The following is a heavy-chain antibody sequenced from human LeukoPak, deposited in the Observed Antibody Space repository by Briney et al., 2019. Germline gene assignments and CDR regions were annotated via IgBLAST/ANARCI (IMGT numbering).Heavy chain of an antibody. D-gene: IGHD3-9*01. CDR3: ARAGNGILTGYFQNWYFDL. Sequence: SETLSLTCTVYGGSFSDFHWSWIRLPPGKGLEWIGEINHSGNTNYNPSLKSRVTISIDTSKNQFSLKLSSVTAADTAVYYCARAGNGILTGYFQNWYFDLWGRGTLVTVSS. V-gene: IGHV4-34*01. J-gene: IGHJ2*01. CDR2: INHSGNT. CDR1: GGSFSDFH.